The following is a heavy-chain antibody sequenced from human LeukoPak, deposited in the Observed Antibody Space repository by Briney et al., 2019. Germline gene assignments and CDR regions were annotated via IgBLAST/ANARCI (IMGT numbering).Heavy chain of an antibody. V-gene: IGHV3-48*02. D-gene: IGHD3-10*01. CDR2: ISSDSRTI. CDR3: ARYGSGTSYITNYFDY. CDR1: GFTFSSYS. Sequence: GGSRRPSCAALGFTFSSYSMNWVRQAPGKGLEWVSYISSDSRTIYYADSVKGRFTISRDNAKNSLYLQMKSLRDEDTAVYYCARYGSGTSYITNYFDYWGQGTLVTVSS. J-gene: IGHJ4*02.